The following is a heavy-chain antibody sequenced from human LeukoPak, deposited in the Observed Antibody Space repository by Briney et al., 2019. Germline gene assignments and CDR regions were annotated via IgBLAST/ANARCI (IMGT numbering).Heavy chain of an antibody. J-gene: IGHJ4*02. CDR2: IYSGGST. Sequence: GGSLRLSCAASEFSVGSNYMTWVRQAPGKGLEWVSLIYSGGSTYYADSVKGRFTISRDNSKNTLYLQMNSLRAEDTAVYYCTKATLGHCSGAQCYPLDSWGQGTLVTVSS. D-gene: IGHD2-15*01. CDR1: EFSVGSNY. CDR3: TKATLGHCSGAQCYPLDS. V-gene: IGHV3-53*01.